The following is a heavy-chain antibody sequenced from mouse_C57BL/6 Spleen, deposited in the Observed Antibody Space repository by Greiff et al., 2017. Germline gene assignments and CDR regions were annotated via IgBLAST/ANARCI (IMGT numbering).Heavy chain of an antibody. CDR1: GYPFPSYW. J-gene: IGHJ4*01. Sequence: QVQLQQPGAELVKPGASVKLSCKASGYPFPSYWMHWVKQRPGQGLEWIGMLHPHSGSTNYNEKFKGKATLTVVKSSSTAYMQLSSLTSEDSAVYYCPIVTTPEYAMAYWGQGTSVTVSS. D-gene: IGHD2-12*01. V-gene: IGHV1-64*01. CDR3: PIVTTPEYAMAY. CDR2: LHPHSGST.